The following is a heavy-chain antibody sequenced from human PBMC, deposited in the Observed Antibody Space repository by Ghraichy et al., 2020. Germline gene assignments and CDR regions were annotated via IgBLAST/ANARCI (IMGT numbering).Heavy chain of an antibody. J-gene: IGHJ5*02. CDR1: GFTFSSYW. D-gene: IGHD6-13*01. V-gene: IGHV3-7*03. CDR2: IKQDGSEK. CDR3: ARAALTIAAAEFNWFDP. Sequence: LSLTCAASGFTFSSYWMSWVRQAPGKGLEWVANIKQDGSEKYYVDSVKGRFTISRDNAKNSLYLQMNSLRAEDTAVYYCARAALTIAAAEFNWFDPWGQGTLVTVSS.